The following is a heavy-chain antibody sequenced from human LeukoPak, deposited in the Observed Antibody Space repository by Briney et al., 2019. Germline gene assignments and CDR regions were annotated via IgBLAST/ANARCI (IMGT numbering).Heavy chain of an antibody. CDR1: GGSFSGYY. CDR3: ARDSKEYCGGDCYSFY. Sequence: PSETLSLTCAVYGGSFSGYYWSWIRQPPGKGLEWIGEINHSGSTNYNPSLKSRVTISVDTSKNQFSLKLSSVTAADTAVYYCARDSKEYCGGDCYSFYWGQGTLVTVSS. CDR2: INHSGST. D-gene: IGHD2-21*02. J-gene: IGHJ4*02. V-gene: IGHV4-34*01.